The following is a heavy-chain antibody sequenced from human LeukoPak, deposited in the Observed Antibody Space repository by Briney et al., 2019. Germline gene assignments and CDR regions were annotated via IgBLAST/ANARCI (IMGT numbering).Heavy chain of an antibody. J-gene: IGHJ6*03. Sequence: SETLSLTCNVSGGSMNNYYWNWIRQPPGKGLEWIGSIFYSGDTNYNPSLSSRVTISIDTSKNQFSLNLRSVTAADTAVYYCARVSETVASRHYHYYMDVWGKGTSVTVSS. V-gene: IGHV4-59*01. CDR2: IFYSGDT. D-gene: IGHD3-10*01. CDR3: ARVSETVASRHYHYYMDV. CDR1: GGSMNNYY.